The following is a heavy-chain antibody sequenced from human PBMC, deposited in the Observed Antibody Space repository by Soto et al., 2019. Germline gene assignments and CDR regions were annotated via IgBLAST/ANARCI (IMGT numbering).Heavy chain of an antibody. D-gene: IGHD2-8*02. CDR3: ARDLHYWSLLIDH. Sequence: LRLSCTASGFSLSRYGLHWVRQAPGKGLQWVAGLWSNGIKTSYTDSVKGRFTISRDTSKNMLYLQMNTLGAEDTAVYYCARDLHYWSLLIDHWGQGTLVTVSS. CDR1: GFSLSRYG. CDR2: LWSNGIKT. V-gene: IGHV3-33*01. J-gene: IGHJ4*02.